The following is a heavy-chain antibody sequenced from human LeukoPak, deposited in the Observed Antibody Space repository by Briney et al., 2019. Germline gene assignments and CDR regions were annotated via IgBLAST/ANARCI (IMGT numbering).Heavy chain of an antibody. CDR1: GGSFSGYY. V-gene: IGHV4-38-2*01. Sequence: SETLSLTCAVYGGSFSGYYWGWIRQPPGKGLEWIGSIYHSGSTYYNPSLKSRVTISVDTSKNQFSLKLSSVTAADTAVYYCARVVAAAGNAQYNWFDPWGQGTLVTVSS. D-gene: IGHD6-13*01. CDR3: ARVVAAAGNAQYNWFDP. CDR2: IYHSGST. J-gene: IGHJ5*02.